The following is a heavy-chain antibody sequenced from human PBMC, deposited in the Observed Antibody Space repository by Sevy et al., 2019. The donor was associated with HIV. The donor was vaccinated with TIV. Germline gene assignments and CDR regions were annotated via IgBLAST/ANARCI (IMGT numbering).Heavy chain of an antibody. CDR2: IYYSGST. CDR3: ASPANLRSGPRDDY. CDR1: GGSISSSSYY. Sequence: ETLSLTCTVSGGSISSSSYYWGWIRQPPGKGLEWIGSIYYSGSTYYNPSLKSRVTISVDTSKNQFSLKLSSVTAADTAVYYCASPANLRSGPRDDYWGQGTLVTVSS. D-gene: IGHD3-3*01. V-gene: IGHV4-39*01. J-gene: IGHJ4*02.